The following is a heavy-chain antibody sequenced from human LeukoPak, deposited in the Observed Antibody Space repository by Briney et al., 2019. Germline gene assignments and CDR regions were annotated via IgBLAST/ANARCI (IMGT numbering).Heavy chain of an antibody. CDR3: AKSRRDYYDSSGYYGDGVDY. CDR1: GFTFSSYG. D-gene: IGHD3-22*01. V-gene: IGHV3-33*06. CDR2: IWYDGSNK. Sequence: PGGSLTLSCAASGFTFSSYGMHWVRQAPGQGLERVAVIWYDGSNKYYADSVKGRFTISRDNSKNTLDLQMNSLRAEDTAVYYCAKSRRDYYDSSGYYGDGVDYWGQGTLVTVSS. J-gene: IGHJ4*02.